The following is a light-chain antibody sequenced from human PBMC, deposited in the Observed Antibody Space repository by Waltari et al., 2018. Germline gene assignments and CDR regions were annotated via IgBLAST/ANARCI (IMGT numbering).Light chain of an antibody. Sequence: DIQMTQSTSSLSASVADSVTITCRASQGISSYLNWYQQKAGKAPKLLIYAASNLQNGVPSRFRGSGSVTDFTLTINSLQLEDFATYYCQQSYTPPSLTFGQGTKVEIK. CDR3: QQSYTPPSLT. V-gene: IGKV1-39*01. J-gene: IGKJ1*01. CDR2: AAS. CDR1: QGISSY.